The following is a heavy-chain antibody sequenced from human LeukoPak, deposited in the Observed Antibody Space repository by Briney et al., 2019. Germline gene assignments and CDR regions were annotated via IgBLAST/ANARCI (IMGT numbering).Heavy chain of an antibody. CDR3: AKDGGVNWGNWFDS. CDR1: GFTFSNYG. J-gene: IGHJ5*01. V-gene: IGHV3-23*01. Sequence: GGSLRLSCAASGFTFSNYGMSWVRQAPGQGLEWVSTISDSGGIAYYADSVKGRFTISRDNSRSTLHLQMNSPRAEDTAEYYCAKDGGVNWGNWFDSWGQGTLVTVSS. CDR2: ISDSGGIA. D-gene: IGHD3-16*01.